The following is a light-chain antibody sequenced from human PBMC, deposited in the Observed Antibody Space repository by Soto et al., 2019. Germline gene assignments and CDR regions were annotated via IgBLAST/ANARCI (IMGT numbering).Light chain of an antibody. V-gene: IGLV2-8*01. CDR1: SSDVGSYNY. Sequence: QSALTQPPSASGSPGQSVTISCTGTSSDVGSYNYVSWYQQHPGKAPKLMIYEVSKRPSGVPDRFSVSKSGNTASLTVSGLQAEDDADYYCSSYAGSNNLLFGGGTNRTVL. CDR3: SSYAGSNNLL. J-gene: IGLJ2*01. CDR2: EVS.